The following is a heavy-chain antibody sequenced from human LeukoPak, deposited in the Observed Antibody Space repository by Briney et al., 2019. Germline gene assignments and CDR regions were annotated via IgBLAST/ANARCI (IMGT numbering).Heavy chain of an antibody. CDR2: IYYSGST. CDR1: GGSISSSSYY. CDR3: ARTTEGYCRSTSCYGFYYSYYMDV. Sequence: PSETLSLTCTVSGGSISSSSYYWGWIRQPPGEGLEWIGYIYYSGSTNYNPSLKSRVTISVDTSKNQFSLKLSSVTAADTAVYYCARTTEGYCRSTSCYGFYYSYYMDVWGKGTTVTISS. J-gene: IGHJ6*03. D-gene: IGHD2-2*01. V-gene: IGHV4-61*05.